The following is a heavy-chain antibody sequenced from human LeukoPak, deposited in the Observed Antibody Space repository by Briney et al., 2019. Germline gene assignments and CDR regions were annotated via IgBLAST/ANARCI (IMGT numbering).Heavy chain of an antibody. D-gene: IGHD5-18*01. Sequence: GGSLRLSCAASGFRVSSRAMSWVRQAPGKGLEWLSSITNNGGKTYYAASVKGRFTISRDESQNTVYLAMSSLRVEDTAVYYCAKDHPSDGWPTFEYWGQGILVTVSS. CDR1: GFRVSSRA. CDR3: AKDHPSDGWPTFEY. J-gene: IGHJ4*02. V-gene: IGHV3-23*01. CDR2: ITNNGGKT.